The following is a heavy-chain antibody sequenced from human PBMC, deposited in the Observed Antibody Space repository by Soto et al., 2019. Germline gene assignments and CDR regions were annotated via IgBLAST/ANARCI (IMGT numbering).Heavy chain of an antibody. CDR3: AKDLYYYDLPDY. CDR2: ISGSGGST. CDR1: GFTFSSYA. V-gene: IGHV3-23*01. D-gene: IGHD3-22*01. Sequence: GGSLRLSCAASGFTFSSYAMSWVRQAPGKGLEWVSAISGSGGSTYYADSVKGRFTITRDNSKNTLYLQMNSLRAEDTAVYYCAKDLYYYDLPDYWGQGTLVTVSS. J-gene: IGHJ4*02.